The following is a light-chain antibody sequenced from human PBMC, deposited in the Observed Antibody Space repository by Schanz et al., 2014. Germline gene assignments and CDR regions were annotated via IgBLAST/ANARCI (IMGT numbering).Light chain of an antibody. CDR1: QSVSSN. Sequence: EIVMTQSPATLSVSPGERATLSCWASQSVSSNLAWYQQKPGQAPRLLIYGASSRATGIPDRFSGSGSGTDFTLSISSLEPEDFAVYYCQQRGIWPYTFGPGTKLEIK. J-gene: IGKJ2*01. V-gene: IGKV3-11*01. CDR2: GAS. CDR3: QQRGIWPYT.